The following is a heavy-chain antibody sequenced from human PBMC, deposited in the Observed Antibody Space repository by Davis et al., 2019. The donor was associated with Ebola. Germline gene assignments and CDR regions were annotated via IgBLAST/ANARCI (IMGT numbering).Heavy chain of an antibody. CDR1: GFTFSTYW. V-gene: IGHV3-74*01. Sequence: GEPLKISCAGSGFTFSTYWMHWVRQAPGKGLVWVSRINSDGSITSYADSVKGRFTISRDNAKNSLYLQMNSLRDEDTAVYYCARDHHSSSWYWGTTFDYWGQGTLVTVSS. D-gene: IGHD6-13*01. CDR3: ARDHHSSSWYWGTTFDY. CDR2: INSDGSIT. J-gene: IGHJ4*02.